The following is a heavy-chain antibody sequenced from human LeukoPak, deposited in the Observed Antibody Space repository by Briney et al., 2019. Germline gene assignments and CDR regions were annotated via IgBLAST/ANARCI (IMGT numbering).Heavy chain of an antibody. V-gene: IGHV1-46*01. CDR3: ARDHGLTYSTSSKANYFDY. D-gene: IGHD6-6*01. CDR2: INLIGGTT. J-gene: IGHJ4*02. Sequence: GASVKVSCKASGYTFSSSYMHWVRQAPGQGLEGRGIINLIGGTTGYAQKFQGRVTMTRDMPTSTVYMELSSLMSEDTAVYYCARDHGLTYSTSSKANYFDYWGQGTLVTVSS. CDR1: GYTFSSSY.